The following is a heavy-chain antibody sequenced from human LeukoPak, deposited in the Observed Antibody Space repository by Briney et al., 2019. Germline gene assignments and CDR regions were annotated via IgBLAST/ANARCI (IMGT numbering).Heavy chain of an antibody. V-gene: IGHV3-33*01. CDR2: IWYDGSNK. CDR1: GFTFSSYG. CDR3: ARDATAMVTCLDY. D-gene: IGHD5-18*01. J-gene: IGHJ4*02. Sequence: GGSLRLSCAASGFTFSSYGMHWVRQAPGKGLEWVAVIWYDGSNKYYADSVKGRFTISRDNSKNTLYLQMNSLRAEDTAVYYCARDATAMVTCLDYWGQGTLVTVSS.